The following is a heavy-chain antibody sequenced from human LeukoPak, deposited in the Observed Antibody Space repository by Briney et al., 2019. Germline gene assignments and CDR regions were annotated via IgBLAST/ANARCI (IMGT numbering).Heavy chain of an antibody. J-gene: IGHJ5*02. D-gene: IGHD3-22*01. V-gene: IGHV3-11*01. CDR2: ISSSGSTI. CDR3: ARNRYYYDSSGYPVVGWFDP. Sequence: GGSLRLSCAASGFTFSDYYMSWIRQAPGKGLEWVSYISSSGSTIYYADSVKGRFTISRDNAKNSLYLQMNSLRAEDTAVYYCARNRYYYDSSGYPVVGWFDPWGQGTLVTVSS. CDR1: GFTFSDYY.